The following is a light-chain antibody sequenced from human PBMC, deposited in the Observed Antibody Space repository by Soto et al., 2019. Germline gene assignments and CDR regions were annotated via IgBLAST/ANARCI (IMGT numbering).Light chain of an antibody. CDR1: QSISSY. Sequence: DIQMTQSPSSLSASVGDRVTITCRASQSISSYLNWYQQKPGKAPKLLIYAASSLQSGVPSRFSGRGGGTDFTLTIRSLQPEDVATYYCQPSYSTPLTFGGGNKVSIK. V-gene: IGKV1-39*01. CDR2: AAS. CDR3: QPSYSTPLT. J-gene: IGKJ4*01.